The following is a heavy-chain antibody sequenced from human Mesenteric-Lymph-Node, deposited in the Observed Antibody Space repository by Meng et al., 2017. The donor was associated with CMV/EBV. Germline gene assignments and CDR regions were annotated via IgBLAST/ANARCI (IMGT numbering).Heavy chain of an antibody. CDR3: ARSRSSSQYIDS. CDR2: IFHSGSA. CDR1: GYSISSGYY. J-gene: IGHJ4*02. V-gene: IGHV4-38-2*02. Sequence: SETLSLTCNVSGYSISSGYYWGWIRQPPGKGLEWIGYIFHSGSAYYNPSLKSRFTISVDTSMNQFALKVASVTATDTAVYYCARSRSSSQYIDSWGQGTLVTVSS. D-gene: IGHD6-13*01.